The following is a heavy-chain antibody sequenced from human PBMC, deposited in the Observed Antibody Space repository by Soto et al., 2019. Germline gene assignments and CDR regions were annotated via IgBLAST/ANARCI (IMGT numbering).Heavy chain of an antibody. CDR2: INHSGST. J-gene: IGHJ5*02. CDR3: ARGSSRYGSGSYPKRQNWFDP. D-gene: IGHD3-10*01. Sequence: SETLSLTCAVYGGSFSGYYWSWIRQPPGKGLEWIGEINHSGSTNYNPSLKSRVTISVDTSKNQFSLKLSSVTAADTAVYYCARGSSRYGSGSYPKRQNWFDPWGQGTLVTVSS. CDR1: GGSFSGYY. V-gene: IGHV4-34*01.